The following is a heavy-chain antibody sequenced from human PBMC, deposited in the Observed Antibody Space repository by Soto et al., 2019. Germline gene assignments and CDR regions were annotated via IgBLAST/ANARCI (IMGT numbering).Heavy chain of an antibody. CDR2: ISYDGSNK. J-gene: IGHJ4*02. D-gene: IGHD6-13*01. V-gene: IGHV3-30-3*01. CDR3: ARDPSRYSSSWSYYFDY. CDR1: GFTFSSYA. Sequence: PGGSLRLSCAASGFTFSSYAMHWVRQAPGKGLEWVAVISYDGSNKYYADSVKGRFTISRDNSKNTLYLQMNSLRAEDTAVYYCARDPSRYSSSWSYYFDYWGQGTLVTVS.